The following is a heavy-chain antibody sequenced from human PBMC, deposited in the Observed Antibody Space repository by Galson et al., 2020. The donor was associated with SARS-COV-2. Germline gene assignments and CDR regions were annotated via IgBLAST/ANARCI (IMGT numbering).Heavy chain of an antibody. D-gene: IGHD4-4*01. Sequence: GESLKISCAVSGFTVSSNYMSWVRQAPGKGLEWVSVIYSGGTTFYADSVKGRFTISRDNSKNTLSLQMNSLRAEDTAVYYCASRAYDYSTYWSFDLWGRGTLVTVSS. V-gene: IGHV3-53*01. CDR1: GFTVSSNY. CDR3: ASRAYDYSTYWSFDL. CDR2: IYSGGTT. J-gene: IGHJ2*01.